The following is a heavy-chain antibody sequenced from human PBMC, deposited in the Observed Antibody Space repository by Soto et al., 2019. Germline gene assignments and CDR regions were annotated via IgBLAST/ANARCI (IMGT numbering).Heavy chain of an antibody. CDR3: AKCGAGGSYAPNDY. CDR2: ISNTGETT. Sequence: HPGGSLRLSCAASGFTFSNYAMSWVRHTPGKGLEWVSSISNTGETTYYADSVKGRFTISRDNSKITLYLHMNSLRGDDTAVYYCAKCGAGGSYAPNDYWGQGTLVTVSS. CDR1: GFTFSNYA. J-gene: IGHJ4*02. D-gene: IGHD3-22*01. V-gene: IGHV3-23*01.